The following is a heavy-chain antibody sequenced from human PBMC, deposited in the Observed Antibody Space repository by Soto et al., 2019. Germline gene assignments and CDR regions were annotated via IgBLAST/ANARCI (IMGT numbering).Heavy chain of an antibody. CDR1: GFTFSSYS. CDR2: ISSSSSYI. V-gene: IGHV3-21*01. Sequence: GGSLRLSCAASGFTFSSYSMNWVRQAPGKGLEWVSSISSSSSYIYYADSVKGRFTISRDNAKNSLYLQMNSLRAEDTAVYYCARDQGSSSWPPPFDYWGQGTLVTVSS. J-gene: IGHJ4*02. D-gene: IGHD6-6*01. CDR3: ARDQGSSSWPPPFDY.